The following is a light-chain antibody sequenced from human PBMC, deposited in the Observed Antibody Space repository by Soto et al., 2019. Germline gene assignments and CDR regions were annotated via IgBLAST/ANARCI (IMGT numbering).Light chain of an antibody. V-gene: IGKV1-5*03. CDR2: KAS. CDR1: QTISSW. Sequence: DIQMTQSPSTLSGSVGDRVTITCRASQTISSWLAWHQQKPGKAPKLLIYKASTLKSGVPSRFSGSGSGTEFTLTISSLQPDDFATYYCQHYNSYSWTFGQGTKV. CDR3: QHYNSYSWT. J-gene: IGKJ1*01.